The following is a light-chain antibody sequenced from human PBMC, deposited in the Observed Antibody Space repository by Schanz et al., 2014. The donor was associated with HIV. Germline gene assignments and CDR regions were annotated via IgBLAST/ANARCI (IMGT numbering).Light chain of an antibody. V-gene: IGLV2-14*02. J-gene: IGLJ3*02. CDR2: EGS. Sequence: QSVLTQSASVSGSPGQSITISCTGTISDVGSYNLVSWYQQHPGKAPKLIIYEGSKRPLGVSNRFSGSKSGNTASLTISGLQAEDEADYYCSSYTRVFGGGTKLTVL. CDR3: SSYTRV. CDR1: ISDVGSYNL.